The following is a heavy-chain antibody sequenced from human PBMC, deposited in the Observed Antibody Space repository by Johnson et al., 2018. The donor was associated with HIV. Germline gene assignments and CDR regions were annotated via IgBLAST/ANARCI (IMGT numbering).Heavy chain of an antibody. CDR2: IRYDGNNK. V-gene: IGHV3-30*02. CDR1: GFTFSSSG. J-gene: IGHJ3*02. D-gene: IGHD1-26*01. Sequence: QVQLVESGGGLVQPGGSLRLSCAASGFTFSSSGMNWVRQAPGKGLEWVSFIRYDGNNKYYTDSVKGRFTISRDNSKNTLYLQMNSLRAEEAAVYYCDKDLPSFIVGANDAFDIWGQGTLVTVSS. CDR3: DKDLPSFIVGANDAFDI.